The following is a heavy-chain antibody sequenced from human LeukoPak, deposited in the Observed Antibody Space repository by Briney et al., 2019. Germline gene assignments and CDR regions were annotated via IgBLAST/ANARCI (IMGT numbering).Heavy chain of an antibody. V-gene: IGHV3-66*01. Sequence: GGSLRLSCAASGFTVSSNYMSWVRQAPGKGLEWVSVIYSGGSTYYADSVKGRFTISRDNSKNTLYIQMNRLRAEDTAVYYCARDHYYDSSGYYDYWGQGTLVTVSS. CDR2: IYSGGST. CDR1: GFTVSSNY. CDR3: ARDHYYDSSGYYDY. D-gene: IGHD3-22*01. J-gene: IGHJ4*02.